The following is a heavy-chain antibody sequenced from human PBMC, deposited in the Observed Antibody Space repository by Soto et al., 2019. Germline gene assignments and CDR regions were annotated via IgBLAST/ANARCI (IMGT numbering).Heavy chain of an antibody. Sequence: ASVKVSCKASGYTFTSYDINWVRQATGQGLEWMGWMNPNSGNTGYAQKFQGRVTMTRNTSISTAYMELSSLSSEDTAVYYCASWDILTGYSHPLFYGMDVWGQGTTVTVSS. V-gene: IGHV1-8*01. CDR1: GYTFTSYD. CDR3: ASWDILTGYSHPLFYGMDV. CDR2: MNPNSGNT. D-gene: IGHD3-9*01. J-gene: IGHJ6*02.